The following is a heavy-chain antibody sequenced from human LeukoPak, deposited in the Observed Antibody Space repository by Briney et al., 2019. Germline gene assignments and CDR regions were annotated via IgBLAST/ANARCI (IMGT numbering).Heavy chain of an antibody. CDR1: GYTFTIYY. Sequence: GASVNVSCKASGYTFTIYYMHWVRQAPGQGLEWMGIINPSGGSTSYAQKFQGRVTMTRDTSTSTVYMELSSLRSEDTAVYYCARDLGDGYNYHYYYGMDVWGQGTTVTVSS. CDR2: INPSGGST. V-gene: IGHV1-46*01. D-gene: IGHD5-24*01. CDR3: ARDLGDGYNYHYYYGMDV. J-gene: IGHJ6*02.